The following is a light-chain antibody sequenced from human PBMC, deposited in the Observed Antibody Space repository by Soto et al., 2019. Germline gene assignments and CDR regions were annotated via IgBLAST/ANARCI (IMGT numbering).Light chain of an antibody. CDR3: QQGYLPPRT. Sequence: DIQMTQSPSFLSASVGDRVSISCRANQSISTYLNWYQHKPGKAPKFLIHAASSLQSRVPSRFSGSGSGTEFTLTISSLQPEDFGTYYCQQGYLPPRTFGQGTKVDIK. J-gene: IGKJ1*01. CDR2: AAS. CDR1: QSISTY. V-gene: IGKV1-39*01.